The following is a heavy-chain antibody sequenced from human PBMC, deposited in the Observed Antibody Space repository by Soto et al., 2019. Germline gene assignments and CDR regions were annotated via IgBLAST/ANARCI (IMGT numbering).Heavy chain of an antibody. CDR2: INPKNGGI. CDR3: VRGRSVLYLDL. J-gene: IGHJ1*01. V-gene: IGHV1-2*02. D-gene: IGHD1-20*01. CDR1: GYTFTDFY. Sequence: GASVKVSCKSSGYTFTDFYIHWVRQVPGQGLEWVGWINPKNGGINYAQKFQGRVTMTRDTSVNTPYMDLNRLNFDDSAIYYCVRGRSVLYLDLWGRGTQVTVSS.